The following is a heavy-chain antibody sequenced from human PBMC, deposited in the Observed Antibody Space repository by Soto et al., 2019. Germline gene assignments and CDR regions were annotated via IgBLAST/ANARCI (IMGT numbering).Heavy chain of an antibody. CDR2: FDPEDGET. V-gene: IGHV1-24*01. CDR3: ASHRIRPSYCYSYYGMDV. J-gene: IGHJ6*02. Sequence: ASVKVSCKVSGYTLTELSMHWVRQAPGKGLEWMGGFDPEDGETIYAQKFQGRVTMTEDTSTDTAYMELSSLRSEDTAVYYCASHRIRPSYCYSYYGMDVWGQGTTVTVSS. CDR1: GYTLTELS. D-gene: IGHD3-10*01.